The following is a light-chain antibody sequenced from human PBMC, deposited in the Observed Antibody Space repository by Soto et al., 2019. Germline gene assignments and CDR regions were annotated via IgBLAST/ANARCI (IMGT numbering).Light chain of an antibody. CDR2: DVN. CDR1: SSDVGTYNY. J-gene: IGLJ2*01. CDR3: RSYAGSYTLV. Sequence: QSALTQPRSVSGSPGQSVTISCTGTSSDVGTYNYVSWYQQHPGKAPKLMIYDVNYRPSGVTDRFSGSKSGNTASLTISGLQAEDEADYYCRSYAGSYTLVFGGGTKLTVL. V-gene: IGLV2-11*01.